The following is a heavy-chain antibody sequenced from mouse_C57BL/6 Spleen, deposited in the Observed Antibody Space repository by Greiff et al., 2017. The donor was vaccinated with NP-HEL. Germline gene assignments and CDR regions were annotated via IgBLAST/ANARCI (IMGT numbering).Heavy chain of an antibody. CDR2: ISSGGSYT. J-gene: IGHJ2*01. V-gene: IGHV5-6*01. Sequence: EVQLVESGGDLVKPGGSLKLSCAASGFTFSSYGMSWVRQTPDKRLEWVATISSGGSYTYYPDSVKGRFTISRDNAKNTLYLQMSSLKSEDTAMYYCAQTDMVTFGYWGQGTTLTVSS. D-gene: IGHD2-2*01. CDR1: GFTFSSYG. CDR3: AQTDMVTFGY.